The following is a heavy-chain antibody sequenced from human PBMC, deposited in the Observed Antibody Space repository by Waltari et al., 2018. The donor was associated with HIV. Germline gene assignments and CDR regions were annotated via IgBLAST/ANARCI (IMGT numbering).Heavy chain of an antibody. CDR3: ARARLVSRGQYCSTTSCLPHYYYYYGMDV. J-gene: IGHJ6*02. Sequence: QVQLRQWGAGLLKPSETLSLTCAVYGGSFSGSYWSWIRQPPGKGLEWIGEINHSGSTNCNPSLKSRVTISVDTSKNQFSLKLTYVTAADTAVFYCARARLVSRGQYCSTTSCLPHYYYYYGMDVWGQGTTVTVSS. CDR1: GGSFSGSY. V-gene: IGHV4-34*01. CDR2: INHSGST. D-gene: IGHD2-2*01.